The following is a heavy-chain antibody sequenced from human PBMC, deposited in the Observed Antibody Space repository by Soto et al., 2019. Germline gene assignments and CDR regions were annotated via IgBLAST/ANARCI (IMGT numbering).Heavy chain of an antibody. CDR2: IYYSGST. Sequence: SETLSLTCTVSGGSISSYYWSWIRQPPGKGLEWIGYIYYSGSTNYNPSLKSRVTRSVDTSKNQFSLTLSSLTAADTAVYYCARGFAPLWIAAHRRPSVNWFDPWGQGTLVTVSS. V-gene: IGHV4-59*01. J-gene: IGHJ5*02. CDR3: ARGFAPLWIAAHRRPSVNWFDP. D-gene: IGHD6-6*01. CDR1: GGSISSYY.